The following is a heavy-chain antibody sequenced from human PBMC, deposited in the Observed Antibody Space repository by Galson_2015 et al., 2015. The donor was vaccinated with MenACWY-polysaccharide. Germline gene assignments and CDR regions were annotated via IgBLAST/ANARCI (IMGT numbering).Heavy chain of an antibody. J-gene: IGHJ3*02. Sequence: SLRLSCAASGFTFSSYWMHWVRQAPGKGLVWVSRINSDGRSTTHADPVKGRFTISRDNAKNTLFLQMNSLRAEDAAIYYCARSKFSSGYFVRAFDIWGQGTMVTVSS. CDR3: ARSKFSSGYFVRAFDI. D-gene: IGHD3-22*01. CDR1: GFTFSSYW. CDR2: INSDGRST. V-gene: IGHV3-74*01.